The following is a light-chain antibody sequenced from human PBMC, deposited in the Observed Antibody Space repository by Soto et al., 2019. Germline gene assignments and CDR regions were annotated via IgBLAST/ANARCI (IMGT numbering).Light chain of an antibody. CDR1: QSLLHSKGIYF. Sequence: DIVMTQSPISLPVTPGDTASISCRSSQSLLHSKGIYFFDWYLQKPGQSPQLLIYAASNRAPGVTDRFRGCGSGSDFTLRISRVEAEDGGVYYCMQGLQSPYTFGQGTKLEI. CDR2: AAS. CDR3: MQGLQSPYT. V-gene: IGKV2-28*01. J-gene: IGKJ2*01.